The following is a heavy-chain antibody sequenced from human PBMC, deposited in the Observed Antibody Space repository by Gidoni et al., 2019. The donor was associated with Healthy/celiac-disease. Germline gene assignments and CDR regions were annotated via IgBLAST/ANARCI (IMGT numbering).Heavy chain of an antibody. Sequence: QVQLVESGGGVVQPGRSLRLSLAASGFTFSSYGMHWVRRAPGKGLEWVAVIWYDGSNKYYADSVKGRFTISRDNSKNTLYLQMNSLRAEDTAVYYCARDRGGPDYWGQGTLVTVSS. CDR2: IWYDGSNK. CDR1: GFTFSSYG. D-gene: IGHD3-10*01. J-gene: IGHJ4*02. V-gene: IGHV3-33*01. CDR3: ARDRGGPDY.